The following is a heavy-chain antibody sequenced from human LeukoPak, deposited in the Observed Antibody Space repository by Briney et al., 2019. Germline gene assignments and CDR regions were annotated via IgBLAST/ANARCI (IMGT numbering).Heavy chain of an antibody. Sequence: SETLSLTCTVSAGSINSFYWSWLRQPPGRGLEWIGYVFHTGHTNYNPSLKSRVTMSIDPSKDQFSLEVTSVTAADTAVYYCAGSIFGYPWFDPWGQGTLVTVSS. CDR2: VFHTGHT. CDR1: AGSINSFY. D-gene: IGHD3-9*01. V-gene: IGHV4-59*01. J-gene: IGHJ5*02. CDR3: AGSIFGYPWFDP.